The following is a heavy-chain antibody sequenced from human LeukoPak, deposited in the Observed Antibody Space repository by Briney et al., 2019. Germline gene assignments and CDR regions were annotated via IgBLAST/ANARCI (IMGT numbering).Heavy chain of an antibody. CDR2: IKRDGREE. Sequence: PGGSLRLSCTASGFTISSSWMSWVRQAPGKGLEWVGNIKRDGREEYLLDYVKGRFTVSRDNARESLYLQMNSLRVEDTAVYYCAKWRTGVSYGYEYWAQGTLVSVPS. D-gene: IGHD5-18*01. CDR1: GFTISSSW. J-gene: IGHJ4*02. CDR3: AKWRTGVSYGYEY. V-gene: IGHV3-7*01.